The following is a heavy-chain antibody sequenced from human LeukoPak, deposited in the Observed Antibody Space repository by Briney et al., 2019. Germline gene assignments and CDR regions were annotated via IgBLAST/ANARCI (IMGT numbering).Heavy chain of an antibody. J-gene: IGHJ5*02. CDR2: IYYSGST. CDR3: GCYYGSGSLTECDP. V-gene: IGHV4-34*01. CDR1: GGSFSGYY. D-gene: IGHD3-10*01. Sequence: TSETLSLTCAVYGGSFSGYYWSWIRQPPGKGLEWIGSIYYSGSTYYNPSLKSRVTISVDTSKNQFSLKLSSVTAADTAVYYCGCYYGSGSLTECDPWGQGTLVTVSS.